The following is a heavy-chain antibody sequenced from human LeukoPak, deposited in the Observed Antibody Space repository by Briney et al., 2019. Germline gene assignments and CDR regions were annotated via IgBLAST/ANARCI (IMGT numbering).Heavy chain of an antibody. CDR1: GFTFRSYD. J-gene: IGHJ4*02. Sequence: GGSLRLSCAASGFTFRSYDMHWVRQATGKGLEWVSGIGTAGEIYYPGSVKGRFTISRENARNSLYLQMNSLRAGDTAVYYCTTRPLGSCSGNSCQGLDYWGQGTLVTVSS. V-gene: IGHV3-13*01. D-gene: IGHD2-2*01. CDR3: TTRPLGSCSGNSCQGLDY. CDR2: IGTAGEI.